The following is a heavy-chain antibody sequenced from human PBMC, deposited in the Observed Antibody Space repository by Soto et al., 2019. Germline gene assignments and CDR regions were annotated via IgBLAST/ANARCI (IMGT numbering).Heavy chain of an antibody. CDR1: GFTFRTYA. Sequence: EVQLLESGGDLVQPGGSLRLSCAASGFTFRTYAMSWVRQAPGKGLEWVSGISGSGGSPYYADSVKGRFTISRDNSKNTLDLQMNSLRVEDTAVYYCAKRSYVRSDGVDYWGQGTLVTVSS. V-gene: IGHV3-23*01. CDR3: AKRSYVRSDGVDY. D-gene: IGHD2-21*02. J-gene: IGHJ4*02. CDR2: ISGSGGSP.